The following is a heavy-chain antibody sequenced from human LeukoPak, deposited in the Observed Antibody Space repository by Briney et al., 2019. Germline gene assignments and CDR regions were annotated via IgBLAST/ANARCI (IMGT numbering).Heavy chain of an antibody. CDR2: ISDGGSDT. V-gene: IGHV3-23*01. Sequence: GGSLRLSCAASGFTFSTYAMSWVRQAPGKGLDWVSTISDGGSDTHYADSVKGRFTISRDNSKNTVYLQINSLRAEGTAVYYCAKALYGDYGRFDYWGQGTLVTVSS. J-gene: IGHJ4*02. CDR3: AKALYGDYGRFDY. D-gene: IGHD4-17*01. CDR1: GFTFSTYA.